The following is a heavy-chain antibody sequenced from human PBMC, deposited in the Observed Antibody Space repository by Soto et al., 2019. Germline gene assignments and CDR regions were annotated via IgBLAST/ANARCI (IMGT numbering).Heavy chain of an antibody. J-gene: IGHJ6*03. Sequence: EVQLVESGGGLVQPGGSLRLSCATSGFILSDCAMNWVRQAPGKGLEWVSYISSSSRVIDYADSVKGRFTVSRDNARNSLYLHMNSLRAEDTAVYYCARDLSWGSNWYYYMDVWGKGTTVTVSS. V-gene: IGHV3-48*01. D-gene: IGHD7-27*01. CDR3: ARDLSWGSNWYYYMDV. CDR2: ISSSSRVI. CDR1: GFILSDCA.